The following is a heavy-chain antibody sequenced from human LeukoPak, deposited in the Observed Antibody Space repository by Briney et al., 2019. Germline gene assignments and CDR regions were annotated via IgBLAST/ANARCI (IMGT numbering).Heavy chain of an antibody. V-gene: IGHV1-2*06. J-gene: IGHJ4*02. Sequence: GASVKVSCKASGYTFSDYYIHWVRQAPGQGLEWVGRILPKSGGTTYAQKFQGRVTVTRDTSIGTAYMELSRLTSDDTAVYYCARERGVGDSAFDYWGQGSLVTFSS. CDR1: GYTFSDYY. CDR3: ARERGVGDSAFDY. D-gene: IGHD2-8*01. CDR2: ILPKSGGT.